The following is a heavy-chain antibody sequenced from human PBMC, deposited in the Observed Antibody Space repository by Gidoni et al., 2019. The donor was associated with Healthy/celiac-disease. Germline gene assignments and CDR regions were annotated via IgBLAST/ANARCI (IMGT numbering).Heavy chain of an antibody. Sequence: EVQLVESGGGLVQPGRSLRLSCTASGFTFGDSAMSWFRQAPGKGLEWVGFIRSKAYGGTTEYAASVKGRFNISSDDSKSIAYLQMNSLKTEDTAVYYCTRDRDTIFGVVIMGHFDYWGQGTLVTVSS. J-gene: IGHJ4*02. CDR3: TRDRDTIFGVVIMGHFDY. D-gene: IGHD3-3*01. CDR1: GFTFGDSA. CDR2: IRSKAYGGTT. V-gene: IGHV3-49*03.